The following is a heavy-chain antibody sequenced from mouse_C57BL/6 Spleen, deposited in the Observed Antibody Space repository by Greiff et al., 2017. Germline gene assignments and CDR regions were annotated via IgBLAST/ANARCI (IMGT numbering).Heavy chain of an antibody. J-gene: IGHJ4*01. D-gene: IGHD1-1*01. Sequence: VQLQQSVAGLVRPGASVKLSCTASGFNIKNTYMHWVKQRPEQGLAWIGRIDPANGNTKYVPKFQGKATITADTSSDTAYLPLSSLTSEDTAIYYCASFYYGSLRAMGYWGQGTSVTVSS. CDR2: IDPANGNT. V-gene: IGHV14-3*01. CDR3: ASFYYGSLRAMGY. CDR1: GFNIKNTY.